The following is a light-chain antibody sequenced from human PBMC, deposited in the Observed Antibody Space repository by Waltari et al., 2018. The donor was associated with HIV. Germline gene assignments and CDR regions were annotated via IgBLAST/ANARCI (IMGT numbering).Light chain of an antibody. V-gene: IGKV1-9*01. CDR3: QQLNSYPLT. Sequence: IQLTQSPSFLSTSVGDRVTITGRARQGISSYLAWYQQKPGKAPQIWIYAASNLESGVPSRFSGSGSGTEFTLTISSLQPEDFATYYCQQLNSYPLTFGGGTKVDFK. CDR1: QGISSY. CDR2: AAS. J-gene: IGKJ4*01.